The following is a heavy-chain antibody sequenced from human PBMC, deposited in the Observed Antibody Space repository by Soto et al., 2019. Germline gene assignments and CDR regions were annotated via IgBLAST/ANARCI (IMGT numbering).Heavy chain of an antibody. CDR3: ATSSVVTPIDY. J-gene: IGHJ4*02. V-gene: IGHV4-31*03. Sequence: QVQLQASGPGLVKPSQTLSLTCTVSGGSISSGGYYWSWIRQHPGKGLEWIGYIYYSGSTYYNPSLKSRVTISVDTSKNHFSLKLSSVTAADTAVYYCATSSVVTPIDYWGQGTLVTVSS. CDR2: IYYSGST. D-gene: IGHD2-15*01. CDR1: GGSISSGGYY.